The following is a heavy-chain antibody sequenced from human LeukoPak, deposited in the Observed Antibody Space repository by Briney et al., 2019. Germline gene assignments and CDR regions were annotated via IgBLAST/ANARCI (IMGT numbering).Heavy chain of an antibody. D-gene: IGHD3-10*01. CDR2: ISSSSSYI. J-gene: IGHJ2*01. CDR3: ARDPAGTLVRGAVTGYWYFDL. CDR1: GFTFSSYS. Sequence: GGSLRLSCAASGFTFSSYSMNWVRQAPGKGLEWVSSISSSSSYIYYADSVKGRFTISRDNAKNSLYLQMNSLRAEDTAVYYCARDPAGTLVRGAVTGYWYFDLWGRGTLVTVPS. V-gene: IGHV3-21*01.